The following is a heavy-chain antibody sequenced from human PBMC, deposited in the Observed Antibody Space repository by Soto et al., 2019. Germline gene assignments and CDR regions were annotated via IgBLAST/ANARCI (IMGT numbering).Heavy chain of an antibody. CDR1: GGSVSSGSYY. CDR3: ARGIEGWYQGRYYYGRDV. D-gene: IGHD6-19*01. J-gene: IGHJ6*02. CDR2: IYYSGTT. V-gene: IGHV4-61*01. Sequence: QVQLQESGPGLVKPSETLSLTCTVSGGSVSSGSYYWSWIRQPPGKGLEWIGCIYYSGTTNYNPSHRSRVTISVDTSKNQFSLKLSCVTAADTAVYYCARGIEGWYQGRYYYGRDVGGQGTTVTVSS.